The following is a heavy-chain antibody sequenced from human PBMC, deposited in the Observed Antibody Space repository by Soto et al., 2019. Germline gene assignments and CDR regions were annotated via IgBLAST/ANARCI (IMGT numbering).Heavy chain of an antibody. Sequence: GGSLRLACAASGFTCSSYAMSWVRQAPGKGLEWVSAISGSGGSTYYADSVKGRFTISRDNSKNTLYLQMNSLRAEDTAVYYCAKGSVTNPRLDPWGRGTLVTVSS. V-gene: IGHV3-23*01. CDR1: GFTCSSYA. CDR2: ISGSGGST. J-gene: IGHJ5*02. CDR3: AKGSVTNPRLDP. D-gene: IGHD4-4*01.